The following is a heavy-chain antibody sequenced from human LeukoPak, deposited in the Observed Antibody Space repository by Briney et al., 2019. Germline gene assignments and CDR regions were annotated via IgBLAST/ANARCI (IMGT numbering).Heavy chain of an antibody. CDR2: ISYDASNK. J-gene: IGHJ4*02. D-gene: IGHD5-12*01. Sequence: GGSLRLSCAASGFTFSSYGMHWVRQAPGKGLEWVAIISYDASNKYYADSVKARFTISRDNSNNTLYLQMNSLTPEDTALYYCAKDWGYRRATPEWGPFDYWGQGTLVPVFS. CDR1: GFTFSSYG. CDR3: AKDWGYRRATPEWGPFDY. V-gene: IGHV3-30*18.